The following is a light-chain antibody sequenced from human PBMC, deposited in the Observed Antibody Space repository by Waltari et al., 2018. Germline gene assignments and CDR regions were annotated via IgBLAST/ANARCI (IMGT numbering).Light chain of an antibody. CDR1: QGINTY. Sequence: IQLTQSPSSLSASVGDRVTITCRASQGINTYLAWYQQKPGKAPKLLIYFASTLQSGGPATFSGRRSGTDFTLTISSLQPADSATDYCQHVDTYPITFGQGTRLEIK. J-gene: IGKJ5*01. V-gene: IGKV1-9*01. CDR2: FAS. CDR3: QHVDTYPIT.